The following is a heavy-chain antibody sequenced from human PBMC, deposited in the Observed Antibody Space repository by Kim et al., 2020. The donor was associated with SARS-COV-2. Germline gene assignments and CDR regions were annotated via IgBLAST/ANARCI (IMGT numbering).Heavy chain of an antibody. V-gene: IGHV3-30*04. Sequence: MPWVRQAPGKGLEWVAVISYNGRRNYYADSVRGRFTISRDNSKNTLSLQMNSLRPDDTAVYYCATGDTVGGIKPFEYWGQGTLVTVST. CDR2: ISYNGRRN. J-gene: IGHJ4*02. D-gene: IGHD3-10*01. CDR3: ATGDTVGGIKPFEY.